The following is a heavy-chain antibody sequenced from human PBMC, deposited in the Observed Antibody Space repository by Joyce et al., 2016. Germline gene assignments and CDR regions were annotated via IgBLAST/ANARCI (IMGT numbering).Heavy chain of an antibody. J-gene: IGHJ5*01. CDR2: IANTGST. CDR3: ARNRYFDWLAS. V-gene: IGHV4-30-4*01. D-gene: IGHD3-9*01. CDR1: GDATSSGDLY. Sequence: QVQLQESGPGLVKPSQTVSLTCTLSGDATSSGDLYWTWIRQSPGKGLEWIGYIANTGSTDYTPSLMSRLTIPLDSSKNQVSLKLTSVTAADTAVYYCARNRYFDWLASWGQGTLVTVSS.